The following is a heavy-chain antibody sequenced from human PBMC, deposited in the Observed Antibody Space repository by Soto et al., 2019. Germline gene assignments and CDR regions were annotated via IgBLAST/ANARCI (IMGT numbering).Heavy chain of an antibody. CDR2: ISTYNGDT. D-gene: IGHD5-12*01. CDR1: GYTFTRSG. J-gene: IGHJ6*02. V-gene: IGHV1-18*01. CDR3: AREGVAPYYYYGMDV. Sequence: EASVKVSCKASGYTFTRSGISWVRQAPGQGLEWMGWISTYNGDTNYAQTFQGRVTMTTDTSTSTVHMEVRSLRSDDTAVYYCAREGVAPYYYYGMDVWGQGTTVTVPS.